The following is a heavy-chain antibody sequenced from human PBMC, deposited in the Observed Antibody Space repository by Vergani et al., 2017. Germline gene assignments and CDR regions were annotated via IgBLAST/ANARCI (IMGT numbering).Heavy chain of an antibody. D-gene: IGHD3-16*02. V-gene: IGHV7-4-1*01. CDR3: AIDYAPRFDYGWGTVRYSHYDMDV. Sequence: QVQLVQSGSELKKPGASVKVSCKASGYTFTSYGINWVRRAPGQGLEWMGWINTNTGKSRFAQGLTGRFALGMDTSVRTEYLQLGTLKAEDTAVYYCAIDYAPRFDYGWGTVRYSHYDMDVWGQGTMVTVSS. J-gene: IGHJ6*02. CDR1: GYTFTSYG. CDR2: INTNTGKS.